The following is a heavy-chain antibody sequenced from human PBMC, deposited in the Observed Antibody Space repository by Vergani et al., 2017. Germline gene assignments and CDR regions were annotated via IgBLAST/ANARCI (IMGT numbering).Heavy chain of an antibody. CDR2: ISGSGGST. CDR3: AKTPLRITMVRGVSRYYFDY. J-gene: IGHJ4*02. CDR1: GFTFSSYA. D-gene: IGHD3-10*01. V-gene: IGHV3-23*04. Sequence: EVQMVESGGGLVKPGGSLRLSCAASGFTFSSYAMSWVRQAPGKGLEWVSAISGSGGSTYYADSVKGRFTISRDNSKNTLYLQMNSLRAEDTAVYYCAKTPLRITMVRGVSRYYFDYWGQGTLVTVSS.